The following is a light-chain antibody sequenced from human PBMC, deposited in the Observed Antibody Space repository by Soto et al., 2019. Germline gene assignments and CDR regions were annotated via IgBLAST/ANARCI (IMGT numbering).Light chain of an antibody. J-gene: IGKJ5*01. CDR2: GAS. CDR1: QSVRTK. V-gene: IGKV3-15*01. Sequence: EIVMTQSPGTLSVSPGEGATLFCRASQSVRTKLAWYQQRAGQAPRLPMYGASTRATGIPDRFSGSGSGTEFTLTISSLQSEDFAVYYCQQYNSWPPITLGQGTRLEIK. CDR3: QQYNSWPPIT.